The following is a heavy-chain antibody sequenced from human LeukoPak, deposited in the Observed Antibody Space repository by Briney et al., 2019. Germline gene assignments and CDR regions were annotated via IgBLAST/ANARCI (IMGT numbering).Heavy chain of an antibody. CDR2: IYTSGST. CDR3: ARDDPVFGSYFDY. Sequence: SETLSLTCTVSGGSISSGSYYWSWIRQPAGKGLEWIGRIYTSGSTNYNPSLKSRVTMSVDTSKNQFSLKLSSVTAADTAVYYCARDDPVFGSYFDYWGQGTLVTVSS. J-gene: IGHJ4*02. CDR1: GGSISSGSYY. D-gene: IGHD3-3*01. V-gene: IGHV4-61*02.